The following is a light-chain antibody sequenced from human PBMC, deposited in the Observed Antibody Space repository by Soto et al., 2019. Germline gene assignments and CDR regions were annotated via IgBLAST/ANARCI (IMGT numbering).Light chain of an antibody. CDR1: SSDFGNYNL. CDR2: EVN. J-gene: IGLJ1*01. V-gene: IGLV2-23*02. Sequence: QSVLTQPASVSGSPGQSITISCTGTSSDFGNYNLVSWYQQHPGKVPKLILFEVNKRPSGVSGRFSGSKSGNTASLTISGLQAEDEADYYCCSFTGSNTHVFGTGTKLTVL. CDR3: CSFTGSNTHV.